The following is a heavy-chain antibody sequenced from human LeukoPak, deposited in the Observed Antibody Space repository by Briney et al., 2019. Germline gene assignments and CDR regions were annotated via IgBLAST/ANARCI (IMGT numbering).Heavy chain of an antibody. J-gene: IGHJ4*02. CDR3: AKPPPTYYYDESYFDY. D-gene: IGHD3-22*01. Sequence: GGSLRLSCAASGFTFSSYGMHWVRQAPGKGLEWVAFIRYDGSNKYYADSVKGRFTISRDNSKNTLYLQMNSLRAEDTAVYYCAKPPPTYYYDESYFDYWGQGTLVTVSS. CDR2: IRYDGSNK. V-gene: IGHV3-30*02. CDR1: GFTFSSYG.